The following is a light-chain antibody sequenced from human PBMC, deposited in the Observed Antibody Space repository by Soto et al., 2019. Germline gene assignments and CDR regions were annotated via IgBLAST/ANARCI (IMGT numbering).Light chain of an antibody. J-gene: IGKJ4*01. CDR1: QSVSSY. CDR2: DAS. Sequence: EIVLTQSPATLSLSPEERATLSCRASQSVSSYLAWYQQKPGQAPRLLIYDASNRATGIPARFSGSGSGTDFTLTISSLEPEDFAVYYCQQRRNWLLTFGGGTKVEIK. V-gene: IGKV3-11*01. CDR3: QQRRNWLLT.